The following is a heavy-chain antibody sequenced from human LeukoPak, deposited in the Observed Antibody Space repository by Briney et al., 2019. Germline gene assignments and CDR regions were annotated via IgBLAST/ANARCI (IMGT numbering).Heavy chain of an antibody. V-gene: IGHV3-30-3*01. J-gene: IGHJ4*02. CDR1: GFTFSSYA. CDR2: ISFDGSDK. D-gene: IGHD6-19*01. Sequence: PGGSLRLSCAAFGFTFSSYAMHWVRQAPGKGLEWVSVISFDGSDKYYADSVKGRFTISRDNAKSMVYLQMNSLRGEDSAVYYCARVSIGWYHFDYWGQGVLVSVSS. CDR3: ARVSIGWYHFDY.